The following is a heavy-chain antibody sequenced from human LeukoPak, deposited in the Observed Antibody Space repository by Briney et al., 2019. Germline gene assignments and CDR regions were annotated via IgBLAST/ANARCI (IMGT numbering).Heavy chain of an antibody. Sequence: GGSLRLSCAPPGYTFSIYAMHCVPQALGKGLEWVALISLSGSKEFFLDSVQGRFTISRHNSKKALYLQMKSLRIEDTALYYCAKERLRGVYDWGEFDAWGQGTLVTVSS. V-gene: IGHV3-30*18. D-gene: IGHD5/OR15-5a*01. CDR1: GYTFSIYA. CDR2: ISLSGSKE. CDR3: AKERLRGVYDWGEFDA. J-gene: IGHJ5*02.